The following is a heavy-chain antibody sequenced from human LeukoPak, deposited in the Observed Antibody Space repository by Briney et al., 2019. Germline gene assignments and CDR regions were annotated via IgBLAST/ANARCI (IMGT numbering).Heavy chain of an antibody. CDR1: GYTFTSYD. CDR3: ARTPSRFRGVIPRYNWFDP. CDR2: MNPNSGNT. D-gene: IGHD3-10*01. Sequence: ASVKVSCKASGYTFTSYDINWVRQATGQGLEWMGWMNPNSGNTGYAQKFQGRVTMTRNTSISTAYMELSSLRSEDTAVYYCARTPSRFRGVIPRYNWFDPWGQGTLVTVSS. J-gene: IGHJ5*02. V-gene: IGHV1-8*02.